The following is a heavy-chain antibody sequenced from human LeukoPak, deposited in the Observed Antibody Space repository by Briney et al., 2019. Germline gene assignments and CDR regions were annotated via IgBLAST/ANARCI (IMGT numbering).Heavy chain of an antibody. D-gene: IGHD3-10*01. CDR2: INHSGST. V-gene: IGHV4-34*01. Sequence: PSETLSLTCAVYGGSFSGYYWSWIRQPPGKGLEWIGEINHSGSTNYNPSLESRVTISVDTSKNQFSLKLSSVTAADTAVYYCARLLLYGSGSYRVRLHWFDPWGQGTLVTVSS. CDR1: GGSFSGYY. CDR3: ARLLLYGSGSYRVRLHWFDP. J-gene: IGHJ5*02.